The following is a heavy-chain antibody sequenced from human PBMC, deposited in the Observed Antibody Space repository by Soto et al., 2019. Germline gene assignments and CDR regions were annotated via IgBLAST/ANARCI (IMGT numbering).Heavy chain of an antibody. Sequence: QVQLQQWGAGLLKPSETLSLTCAVYGGSFSGYYWTCIRQSPEKGLEWIGEVNHSGTTYYNPSLKPRVTISVHTPKNQFSLKMSSVTAADTAVYYCARGIGYCSSINCYSSRRLRFDSWGQGTLVTVSS. CDR1: GGSFSGYY. CDR2: VNHSGTT. D-gene: IGHD2-2*01. V-gene: IGHV4-34*01. CDR3: ARGIGYCSSINCYSSRRLRFDS. J-gene: IGHJ4*02.